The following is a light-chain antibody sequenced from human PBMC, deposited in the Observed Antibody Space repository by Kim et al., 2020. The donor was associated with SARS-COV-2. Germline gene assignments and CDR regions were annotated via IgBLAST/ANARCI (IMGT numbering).Light chain of an antibody. J-gene: IGLJ2*01. V-gene: IGLV3-19*01. CDR2: GKN. Sequence: ALGQTVKITCEGDSLRSYYASGYQQQPGQAPVLVIYGKNNRPAGIPDRFSGYSSGNTASLNITGAQEEDEADYYCNSRDSSGNFVVFGGGTQLTVL. CDR1: SLRSYY. CDR3: NSRDSSGNFVV.